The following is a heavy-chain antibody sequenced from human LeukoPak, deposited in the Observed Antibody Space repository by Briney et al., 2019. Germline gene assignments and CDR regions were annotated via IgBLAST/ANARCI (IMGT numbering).Heavy chain of an antibody. CDR1: EFMFSKYA. Sequence: GGSLRLSCAASEFMFSKYAMSWVRQAPGKGLEWVSAVSASADSTYYADSVKGRFIISRDNSKNTLFLQMSSLRAEDTAVYYCARRPAIFMDGVYYYSMDVWGQGTTVTVPS. CDR3: ARRPAIFMDGVYYYSMDV. CDR2: VSASADST. J-gene: IGHJ6*02. D-gene: IGHD2-2*01. V-gene: IGHV3-23*01.